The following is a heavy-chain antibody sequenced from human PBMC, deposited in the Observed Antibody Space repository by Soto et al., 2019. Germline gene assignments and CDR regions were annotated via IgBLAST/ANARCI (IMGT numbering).Heavy chain of an antibody. V-gene: IGHV1-24*01. CDR2: FDPEDGET. J-gene: IGHJ6*02. CDR3: ATDNGSGRDYYYGMDV. CDR1: GYTLTELS. D-gene: IGHD3-10*01. Sequence: ASVKVSCKVSGYTLTELSMHWVRQAPGKGLEWMGGFDPEDGETIYAQKFQGRVTMTEDTSTDTAYMGLSSLRSEDTAVYYCATDNGSGRDYYYGMDVWGQGTTVTVAS.